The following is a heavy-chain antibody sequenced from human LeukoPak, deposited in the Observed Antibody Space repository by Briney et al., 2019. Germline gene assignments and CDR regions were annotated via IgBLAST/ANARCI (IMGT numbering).Heavy chain of an antibody. J-gene: IGHJ4*02. CDR3: ARGRFTGGGFGELHD. CDR1: GASFSGYY. CDR2: INHSGST. V-gene: IGHV4-34*01. D-gene: IGHD3-10*01. Sequence: SETLSLTCAVYGASFSGYYWSWIRQPPGKGLEWIGEINHSGSTNYNPSLKSRVTISVDTSKNQFSLKLISVTAADTAVYFCARGRFTGGGFGELHDWGQGTLVTVSS.